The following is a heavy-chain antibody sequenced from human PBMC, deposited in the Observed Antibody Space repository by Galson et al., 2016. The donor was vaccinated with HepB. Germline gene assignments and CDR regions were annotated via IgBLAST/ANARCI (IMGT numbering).Heavy chain of an antibody. CDR1: KFTFSTCA. D-gene: IGHD1-1*01. CDR3: AKDAKRMPTGNGGIYDV. Sequence: SLRLSCAASKFTFSTCAMSWVRQAPGKGLEWVSTISGSGDNTFHAESVKGRFTISRDNPRNTLFLQMNSLTAEDTAVYYCAKDAKRMPTGNGGIYDVWGQGTKVTVSS. V-gene: IGHV3-23*01. J-gene: IGHJ6*02. CDR2: ISGSGDNT.